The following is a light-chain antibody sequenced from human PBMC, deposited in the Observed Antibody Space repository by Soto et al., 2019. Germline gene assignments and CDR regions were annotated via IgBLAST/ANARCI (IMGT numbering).Light chain of an antibody. CDR1: ESPVITDGDTL. Sequence: IVLTQSPLSLPVTLGQPASISCRSSESPVITDGDTLLNWFQQRPGQSPRRLIYRVSNRDFGVPDKFSGSGSGTEFTLKISSVEAEDVAICYCMQGARWPYTFGQGTKLEI. V-gene: IGKV2-30*01. J-gene: IGKJ2*01. CDR2: RVS. CDR3: MQGARWPYT.